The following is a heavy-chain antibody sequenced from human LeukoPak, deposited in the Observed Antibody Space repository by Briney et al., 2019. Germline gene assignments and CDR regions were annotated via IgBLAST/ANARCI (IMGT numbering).Heavy chain of an antibody. CDR3: ARQGRSTYYYGSGSLNWFDP. J-gene: IGHJ5*02. CDR2: IIPIFGTA. V-gene: IGHV1-69*06. Sequence: SVKVSCKASGGTFSSYAISWVRQAPGQGLEWMGGIIPIFGTANYAQKFQGRVTITADKSTSTAYMELSSLRSEDTAVYYCARQGRSTYYYGSGSLNWFDPWGQGTLVTVSS. D-gene: IGHD3-10*01. CDR1: GGTFSSYA.